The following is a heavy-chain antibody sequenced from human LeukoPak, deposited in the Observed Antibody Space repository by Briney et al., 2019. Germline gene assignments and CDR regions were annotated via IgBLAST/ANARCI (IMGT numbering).Heavy chain of an antibody. J-gene: IGHJ4*02. CDR2: ITSNSATI. CDR1: GFTFSSYG. Sequence: GGSLRLSCAASGFTFSSYGMHWVRQPPGMGLEWVSYITSNSATIQYADSVKGRFTISRDNAKNSLSLQMNSLRDEDTAVYYCARSVGGHFDYWGQGMLVTVSS. V-gene: IGHV3-48*02. CDR3: ARSVGGHFDY. D-gene: IGHD3-16*01.